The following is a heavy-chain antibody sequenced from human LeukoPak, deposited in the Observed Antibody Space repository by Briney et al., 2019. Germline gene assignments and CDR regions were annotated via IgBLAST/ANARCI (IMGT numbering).Heavy chain of an antibody. D-gene: IGHD3-3*01. CDR1: GGSISSGSYY. J-gene: IGHJ5*02. CDR3: ARGVYYDFWSGYFNNWFDP. CDR2: IYTSGST. Sequence: SQTLSLTCTASGGSISSGSYYWSWIRQPAGKGLEWIGRIYTSGSTNYNPSLKSRVTISVDTSKNQFPLKLSSVTAADTAVYYCARGVYYDFWSGYFNNWFDPWGQGTLVTVSS. V-gene: IGHV4-61*02.